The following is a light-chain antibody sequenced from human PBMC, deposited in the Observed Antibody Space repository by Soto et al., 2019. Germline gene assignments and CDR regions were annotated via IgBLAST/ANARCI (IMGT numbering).Light chain of an antibody. CDR2: LTY. V-gene: IGKV1-17*01. CDR3: LQHNSYTRT. CDR1: QGIGND. J-gene: IGKJ1*01. Sequence: DIQMTQSPSSLSASVGDRVTITCRASQGIGNDLGWYQQKPGKAPKRLIYLTYSLQTGVPSRFSGSGSGTEGSLTISSLQHEDVATYVCLQHNSYTRTFGQGTKVDIK.